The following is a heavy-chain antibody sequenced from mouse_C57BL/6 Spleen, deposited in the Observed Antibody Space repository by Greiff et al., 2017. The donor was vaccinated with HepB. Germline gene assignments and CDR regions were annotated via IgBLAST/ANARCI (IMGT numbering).Heavy chain of an antibody. Sequence: QVQLQQPGAELVKPGASVKLSCKASGYTFTSYWMQWVKQRPGQGLEWIGEIDPSDSYTNYNQKFKGKATLTVDTSSSTAYLQLSSLTSEDSAVYYCARRDSSGLFAYWGQGTLVTVSA. V-gene: IGHV1-50*01. CDR3: ARRDSSGLFAY. J-gene: IGHJ3*01. CDR1: GYTFTSYW. D-gene: IGHD3-2*02. CDR2: IDPSDSYT.